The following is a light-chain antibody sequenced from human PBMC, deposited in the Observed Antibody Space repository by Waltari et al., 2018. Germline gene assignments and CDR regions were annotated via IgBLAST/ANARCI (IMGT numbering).Light chain of an antibody. Sequence: SCRASQSVTNYLAWYQQKPGQAPRLLIYDTSNRATGIPARFSGSDFGTDFTLTISSLEPEDFAVYYCQQRRDWPLTFGGGTKVEIK. CDR2: DTS. CDR3: QQRRDWPLT. CDR1: QSVTNY. J-gene: IGKJ4*01. V-gene: IGKV3-11*01.